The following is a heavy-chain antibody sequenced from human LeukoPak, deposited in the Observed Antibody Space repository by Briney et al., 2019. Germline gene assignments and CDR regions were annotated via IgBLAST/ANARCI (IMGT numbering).Heavy chain of an antibody. CDR1: GFPVGTNS. CDR3: SKVSSSVATRSEYFQH. V-gene: IGHV3-23*01. CDR2: ISGSGTST. J-gene: IGHJ1*01. Sequence: PGGSLRLSCAASGFPVGTNSMSWVRQVPGKGLEWVSAISGSGTSTYYADSVKGRFTISRDNSRNTLYLQMNNLEETAVYYCSKVSSSVATRSEYFQHWGQGTLVTVSS. D-gene: IGHD6-6*01.